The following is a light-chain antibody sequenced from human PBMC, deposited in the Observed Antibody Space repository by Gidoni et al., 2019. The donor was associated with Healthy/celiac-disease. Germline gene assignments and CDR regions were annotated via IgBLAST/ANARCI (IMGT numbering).Light chain of an antibody. J-gene: IGKJ1*01. Sequence: DIQMTQSPSSLSASVGDRVTITCRASQSISSYLNWYQQKPGKAPKLLIYAASSLHSGVPSRFRGRGSGTAFTLTISSLQPEAFATYYCQQSYSTLWTFGQGTKVEIK. V-gene: IGKV1-39*01. CDR3: QQSYSTLWT. CDR2: AAS. CDR1: QSISSY.